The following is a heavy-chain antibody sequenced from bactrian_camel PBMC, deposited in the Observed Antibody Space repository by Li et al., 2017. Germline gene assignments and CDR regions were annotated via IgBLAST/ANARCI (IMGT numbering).Heavy chain of an antibody. CDR2: IYTGSGNA. V-gene: IGHV3S25*01. J-gene: IGHJ4*01. Sequence: QLVESGGGSVQAGGSLRLPCAASGYTYNRNCMAWVRQAQGKEREGVARIYTGSGNAYYDESVKGRFIITQDNAKNTVYLQMNSLKPEDTAMYYWAASRGVASLSAIAFAYCGQETQFTV. CDR3: AASRGVASLSAIAFAY. CDR1: GYTYNRNC. D-gene: IGHD3*01.